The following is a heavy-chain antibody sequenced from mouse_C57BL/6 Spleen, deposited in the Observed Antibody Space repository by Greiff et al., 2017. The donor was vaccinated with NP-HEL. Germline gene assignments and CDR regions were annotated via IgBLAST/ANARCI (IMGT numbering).Heavy chain of an antibody. CDR2: ISNLAYSI. CDR3: ARKGYGSSYDAMDY. D-gene: IGHD1-1*01. CDR1: GFTFSDYG. J-gene: IGHJ4*01. V-gene: IGHV5-15*01. Sequence: EVKLMESGGGLVQPGGSLKLSCAASGFTFSDYGMAWVRQAPRKGPEWVAFISNLAYSIYYADTVTGRFTISRENAKNTLYLEMSSLRSEDTAMYYCARKGYGSSYDAMDYWGQGTSVTVS.